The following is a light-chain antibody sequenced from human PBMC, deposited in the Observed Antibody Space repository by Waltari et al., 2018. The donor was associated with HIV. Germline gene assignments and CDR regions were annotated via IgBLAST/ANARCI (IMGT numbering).Light chain of an antibody. CDR1: QGIKSY. CDR3: QQLDPYPIT. Sequence: DIQLTQSPSFVSASVGDRVTITCRASQGIKSYLAWYQQKPGKAPNLLIYAASTLQSGVPSRFSGSGSGTEFTLTISSLQPEDFAAYYCQQLDPYPITFGQGHDWRLN. CDR2: AAS. V-gene: IGKV1-9*01. J-gene: IGKJ5*01.